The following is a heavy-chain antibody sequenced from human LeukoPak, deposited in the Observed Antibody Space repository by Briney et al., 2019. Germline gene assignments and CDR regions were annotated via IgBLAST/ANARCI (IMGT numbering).Heavy chain of an antibody. D-gene: IGHD1-26*01. CDR3: ARVSGGIFEY. CDR1: GDSVSSNRVT. Sequence: SQTLSLTCAISGDSVSSNRVTWNWIRQSPSRGLEWLGRTYYRSKWSNDYAESLKSRIIINPDTSKNQSSLQLNSVTPEDTAVYYCARVSGGIFEYWGQGTLVTVSS. J-gene: IGHJ4*02. V-gene: IGHV6-1*01. CDR2: TYYRSKWSN.